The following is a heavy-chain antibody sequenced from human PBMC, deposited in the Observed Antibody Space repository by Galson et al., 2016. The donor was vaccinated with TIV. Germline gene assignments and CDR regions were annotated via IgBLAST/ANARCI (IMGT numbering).Heavy chain of an antibody. V-gene: IGHV6-1*01. D-gene: IGHD1/OR15-1a*01. Sequence: CAISGDSVSTSRGVWNWIRQSPSRGLEWLGRTYYRSKWYSDYAPSVRSRIILKPDASKNQFSLQLNSVTPEDTAIYYCTRGTLNKWNNFYYAMDVWGQGTTVTVSS. CDR2: TYYRSKWYS. J-gene: IGHJ6*02. CDR3: TRGTLNKWNNFYYAMDV. CDR1: GDSVSTSRGV.